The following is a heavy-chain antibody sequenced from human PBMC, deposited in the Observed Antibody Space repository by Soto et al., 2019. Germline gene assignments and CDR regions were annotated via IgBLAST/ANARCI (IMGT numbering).Heavy chain of an antibody. CDR2: IYYGGRT. D-gene: IGHD3-22*01. V-gene: IGHV4-31*03. Sequence: QVQLQESGPGLVKPSQTLSLTCTVSGGSISSGGYYWSWIRQHPGKGLEWIGYIYYGGRTYYNPYLKSRVTILVDTSKNQFSLTLSSVTAADTAVYYCARDHLPTYCYDSGGSHPSGGAAGHLGQGTLVTVSS. CDR3: ARDHLPTYCYDSGGSHPSGGAAGH. J-gene: IGHJ4*02. CDR1: GGSISSGGYY.